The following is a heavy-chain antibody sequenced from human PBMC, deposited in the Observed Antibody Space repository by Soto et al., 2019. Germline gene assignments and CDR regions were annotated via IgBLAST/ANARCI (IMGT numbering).Heavy chain of an antibody. CDR1: GFTFTNAW. D-gene: IGHD1-1*01. Sequence: PGGSLRLSCAASGFTFTNAWMTWVRQAPGKGLEWVGRIKSEADGGATDYAAPVKGRFTISRDDSKNTLYVQMNSLKTEDTAVYYCTTDGAPTGKQLGPGIFDSWGQGILVP. J-gene: IGHJ4*02. CDR2: IKSEADGGAT. V-gene: IGHV3-15*01. CDR3: TTDGAPTGKQLGPGIFDS.